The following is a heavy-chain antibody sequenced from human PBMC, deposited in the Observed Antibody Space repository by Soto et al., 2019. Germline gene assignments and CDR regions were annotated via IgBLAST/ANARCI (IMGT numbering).Heavy chain of an antibody. CDR3: ARNWDLFRYGMDV. Sequence: LSLTCAVYGGSFSGYYWSWIRQPPGKGLEWIGEINHSGSTNYNPSLKSRVTISVDTSKNQFSLKLSSVTAADTAVYYCARNWDLFRYGMDVWGQGTTVTVSS. J-gene: IGHJ6*02. CDR1: GGSFSGYY. V-gene: IGHV4-34*01. CDR2: INHSGST. D-gene: IGHD7-27*01.